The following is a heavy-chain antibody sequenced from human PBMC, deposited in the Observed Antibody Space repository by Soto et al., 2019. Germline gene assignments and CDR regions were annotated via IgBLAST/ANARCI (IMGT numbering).Heavy chain of an antibody. Sequence: LSETLALTCAVYGGSFGGYYWSWIRQPPGKGLEWIGEINHSGSTNYNPSLKSRVTISVDTSKNQFSLKLSSVTAAETAVYYCARAISFVESRTLDYWGQGTLVTVSS. CDR1: GGSFGGYY. J-gene: IGHJ4*02. CDR2: INHSGST. V-gene: IGHV4-34*01. CDR3: ARAISFVESRTLDY. D-gene: IGHD1-1*01.